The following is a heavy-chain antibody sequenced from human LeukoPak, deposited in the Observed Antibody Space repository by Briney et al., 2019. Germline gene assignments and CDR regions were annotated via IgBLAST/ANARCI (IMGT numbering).Heavy chain of an antibody. J-gene: IGHJ5*02. V-gene: IGHV4-34*01. D-gene: IGHD1-26*01. CDR3: ASKVGATLYWFDP. CDR2: INHSGST. Sequence: SETLSLTCAVYGGSFSGYYWSWIRRPPGKGLEWIGEINHSGSTNYNPSLKSRVTISVDTSKNQFSLKLSSVTAADTAVYYCASKVGATLYWFDPWGQGTLVTVSS. CDR1: GGSFSGYY.